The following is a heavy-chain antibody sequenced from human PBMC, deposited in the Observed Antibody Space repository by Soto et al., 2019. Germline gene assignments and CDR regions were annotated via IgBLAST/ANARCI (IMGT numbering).Heavy chain of an antibody. CDR2: IYYSGST. V-gene: IGHV4-59*01. CDR1: GGSISSYY. D-gene: IGHD6-6*01. CDR3: AKLDSSSSFHYYYGMDV. Sequence: TLSLTCTVSGGSISSYYWSWIRQPPGKGLEWIGYIYYSGSTNYNPSLKSRVTISVDTSKNQFSLKLSSVTAADTAVYYCAKLDSSSSFHYYYGMDVWGQGTTVTVSS. J-gene: IGHJ6*02.